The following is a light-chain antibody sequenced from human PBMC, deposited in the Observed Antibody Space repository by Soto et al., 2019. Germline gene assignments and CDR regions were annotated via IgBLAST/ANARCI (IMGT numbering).Light chain of an antibody. Sequence: DIQMTQSPSPLAASVADTAAMTCRSSSKWLAWYQKKPGKAPRLLIYDVSNLERGVPPRFSGSTSGAESTLTITGLQPDDLGTYYCQHTTVFTFGQGTKVEIK. CDR1: SSSKW. CDR2: DVS. V-gene: IGKV1-5*01. CDR3: QHTTVFT. J-gene: IGKJ2*01.